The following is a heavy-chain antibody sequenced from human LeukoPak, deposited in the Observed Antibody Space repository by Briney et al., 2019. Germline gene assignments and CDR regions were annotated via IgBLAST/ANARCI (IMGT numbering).Heavy chain of an antibody. V-gene: IGHV4-31*03. D-gene: IGHD2-21*01. Sequence: PSETLSLTCTVSGGSISSGGYYWSWIRRHPGKGLEWIGYIYYSGSTYYNPSLKSRVTISVDTSKNQFSLKLSSVTAADTSVYYCAREKVPYYYLGMDVWGQGTTVTVSS. CDR1: GGSISSGGYY. CDR3: AREKVPYYYLGMDV. CDR2: IYYSGST. J-gene: IGHJ6*02.